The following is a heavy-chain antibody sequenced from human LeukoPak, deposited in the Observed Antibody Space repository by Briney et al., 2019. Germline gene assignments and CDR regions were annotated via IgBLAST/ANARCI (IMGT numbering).Heavy chain of an antibody. V-gene: IGHV4-39*02. Sequence: SETLSLTCTVSGGSISSSSYYWGWIRQPPGKGLEWIGSIFYSGNTYDNPSLKRRVTISVDTSKNQFSLKLSSVTAADTAVYYCARDHLANLASRLFDPWGQGTLVTVSS. CDR1: GGSISSSSYY. D-gene: IGHD3-3*01. J-gene: IGHJ5*02. CDR2: IFYSGNT. CDR3: ARDHLANLASRLFDP.